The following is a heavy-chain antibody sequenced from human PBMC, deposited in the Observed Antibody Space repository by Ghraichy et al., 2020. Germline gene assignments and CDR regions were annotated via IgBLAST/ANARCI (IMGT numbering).Heavy chain of an antibody. V-gene: IGHV3-23*01. CDR2: ISGSGGST. CDR3: AKGVRITMVRGDFDY. CDR1: GFTFSSYA. J-gene: IGHJ4*02. Sequence: GALRLSCAASGFTFSSYAMSWVRQAPGKGLEWVSAISGSGGSTYYADSVKGRFTISRDNSKNTLYLQMNSLRAEDTAVYYCAKGVRITMVRGDFDYWGQGTLVTVSS. D-gene: IGHD3-10*01.